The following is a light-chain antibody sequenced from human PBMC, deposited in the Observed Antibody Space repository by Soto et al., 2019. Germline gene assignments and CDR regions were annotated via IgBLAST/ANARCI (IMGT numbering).Light chain of an antibody. CDR2: DVS. CDR3: SSYTSSSTLA. CDR1: SSDVGAYDY. J-gene: IGLJ2*01. Sequence: QSVLTQPPSASGSPGQSVTISCTGTSSDVGAYDYVSWYQQHPGKAPKLMIYDVSNRPSGVSNRFSGSKSGNTASLTISGLQAEDEADYYCSSYTSSSTLAIAGGTKLTVL. V-gene: IGLV2-14*01.